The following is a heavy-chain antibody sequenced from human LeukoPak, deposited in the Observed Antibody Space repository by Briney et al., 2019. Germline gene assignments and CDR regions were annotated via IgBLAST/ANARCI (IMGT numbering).Heavy chain of an antibody. J-gene: IGHJ4*02. CDR2: ISYDGSNK. Sequence: GGSLRLSCAASGFTFSSYVMHWVRQAPGKGLEWVAVISYDGSNKYYADSVKGRFTISRDNSKNTLFLQMNSLRAEDTAVYYCARDRRDYGDLPLDYWGQGTLVTVSS. CDR1: GFTFSSYV. V-gene: IGHV3-30-3*01. D-gene: IGHD4-17*01. CDR3: ARDRRDYGDLPLDY.